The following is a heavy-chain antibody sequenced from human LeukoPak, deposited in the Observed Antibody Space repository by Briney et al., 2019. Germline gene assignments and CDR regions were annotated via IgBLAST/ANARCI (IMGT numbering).Heavy chain of an antibody. J-gene: IGHJ4*02. V-gene: IGHV4-39*07. CDR2: IYTSGTT. CDR3: ARGGHYYDSSAYGFDY. CDR1: GGSISSSTYY. Sequence: SETLSLTCTVSGGSISSSTYYWGWIRQPPGTGLEWIGRIYTSGTTHYNPSLKSRVTMSVDTSKNQFSLKLSSVTAADTAVYYCARGGHYYDSSAYGFDYWGQGTLVTVSS. D-gene: IGHD3-22*01.